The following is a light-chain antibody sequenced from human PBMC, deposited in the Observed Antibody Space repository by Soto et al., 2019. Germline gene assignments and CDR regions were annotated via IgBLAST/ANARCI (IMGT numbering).Light chain of an antibody. Sequence: QSVLTQSPSVSVAPGQKVTISCSGSSSNIGNNYVSWYQQLPGTAPKLLIYDNNKRPSGIPDRFSGSKSGTSGTLDITGLQSGDEADYNCATWDGTLPGEVFGGGTNLPVL. J-gene: IGLJ2*01. CDR3: ATWDGTLPGEV. CDR2: DNN. V-gene: IGLV1-51*01. CDR1: SSNIGNNY.